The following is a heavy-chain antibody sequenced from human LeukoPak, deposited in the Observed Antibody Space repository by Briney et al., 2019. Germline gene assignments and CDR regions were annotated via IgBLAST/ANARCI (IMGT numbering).Heavy chain of an antibody. CDR1: GFTFRSYW. CDR3: AREVHSNYDY. CDR2: IKQDGSED. V-gene: IGHV3-7*01. J-gene: IGHJ4*02. Sequence: PGGSLRLSCAASGFTFRSYWMSWVRQAPGKGLDWVASIKQDGSEDYYVDSVKGRFTISRDNAKNSLYLQMNSLRAEDAAMYYCAREVHSNYDYWGQGTLVTVSS. D-gene: IGHD4-11*01.